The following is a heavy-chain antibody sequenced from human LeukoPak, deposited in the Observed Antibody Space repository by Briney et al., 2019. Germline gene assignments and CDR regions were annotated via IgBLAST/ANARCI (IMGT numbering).Heavy chain of an antibody. J-gene: IGHJ5*02. CDR2: IIYLFGSA. V-gene: IGHV1-69*01. D-gene: IGHD1-26*01. Sequence: GCSVNDTLQASGCIYSNYAINGLGQAPARGVEWMGRIIYLFGSANYAQKLQGRVTITADESTSTSYMELSSLRSEDTAVYYGAIELGPNWFGPWGQGTLVTVSS. CDR1: GCIYSNYA. CDR3: AIELGPNWFGP.